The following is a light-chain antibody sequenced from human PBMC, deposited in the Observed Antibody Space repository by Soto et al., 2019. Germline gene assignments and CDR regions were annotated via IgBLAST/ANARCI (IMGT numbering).Light chain of an antibody. V-gene: IGKV3-20*01. CDR1: QSIFSNY. CDR2: GAS. CDR3: QQYGTSPRT. Sequence: EVMLTQSPGTLSLSPGERATLSCRASQSIFSNYLAWYQQKSGQAPRLLIYGASNRATAIPDRFSGSGSGTAFTLTISRLEPEDFAVDYCQQYGTSPRTFGQGTKVEFK. J-gene: IGKJ1*01.